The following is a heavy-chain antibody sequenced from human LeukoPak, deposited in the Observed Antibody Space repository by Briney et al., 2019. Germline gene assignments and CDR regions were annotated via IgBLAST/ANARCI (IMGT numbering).Heavy chain of an antibody. CDR3: ARRRNDDCYYYYYMDF. Sequence: GASVKVSCKASGYTFTSYDINWVRQATGQGLEWMGWMNPNSGNTGYAQKFQGRVTMTRNTSISTAYMELSSLRSEDTAVYYCARRRNDDCYYYYYMDFWGKGTTVTVSS. CDR2: MNPNSGNT. CDR1: GYTFTSYD. V-gene: IGHV1-8*01. J-gene: IGHJ6*03. D-gene: IGHD1-1*01.